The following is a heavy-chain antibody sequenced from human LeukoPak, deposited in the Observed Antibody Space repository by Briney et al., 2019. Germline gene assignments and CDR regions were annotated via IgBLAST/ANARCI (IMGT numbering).Heavy chain of an antibody. CDR2: ISSSSSYI. D-gene: IGHD6-13*01. CDR1: GFTFSSYS. J-gene: IGHJ4*02. V-gene: IGHV3-21*04. CDR3: AKGRHSSSRDSYFDY. Sequence: GGSLRLSCAASGFTFSSYSMNWVRQAPGKGLEWVSSISSSSSYIYYADSVKGRFTISRDNAKNSLYLQMNSLRAEDTAVYYCAKGRHSSSRDSYFDYWGQGTLVTVSS.